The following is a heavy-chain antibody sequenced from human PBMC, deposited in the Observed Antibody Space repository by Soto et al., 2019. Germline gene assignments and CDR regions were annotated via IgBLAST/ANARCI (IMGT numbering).Heavy chain of an antibody. V-gene: IGHV1-69*02. CDR1: GGTFSSYT. D-gene: IGHD4-17*01. CDR3: APTYGDYRFDP. Sequence: QVQLVQSGAEVKKPGSSVKVSCKASGGTFSSYTISWVRQAPGQGLGWMGRIIPILGIANYAQKFQGRVTITADKSTSTAYMELSSLRSEDTAVYYCAPTYGDYRFDPWGQGTLVTVSS. CDR2: IIPILGIA. J-gene: IGHJ5*02.